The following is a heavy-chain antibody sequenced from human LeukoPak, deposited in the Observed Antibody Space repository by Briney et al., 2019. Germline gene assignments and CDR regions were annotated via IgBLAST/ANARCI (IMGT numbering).Heavy chain of an antibody. CDR1: GFTFSSYG. J-gene: IGHJ4*02. Sequence: GGSLRLSCAAAGFTFSSYGMCWVRQPPGKGLEWVSCKGNSAGDTFYAESVRGRFTISRDNSRNTLFLEMNSLRVEETAIYYCAKRGGESGGWGFFDYWGPGALVTVSS. CDR2: KGNSAGDT. CDR3: AKRGGESGGWGFFDY. D-gene: IGHD6-19*01. V-gene: IGHV3-23*01.